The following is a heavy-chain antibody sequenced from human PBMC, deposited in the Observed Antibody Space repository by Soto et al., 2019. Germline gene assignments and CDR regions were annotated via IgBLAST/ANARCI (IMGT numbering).Heavy chain of an antibody. CDR2: VYYRGRS. CDR3: VSQRTTVPTQAYFDY. CDR1: GGSVTNSSYY. J-gene: IGHJ4*02. Sequence: LETLSLTCTVSGGSVTNSSYYWGWIRQSPGKGLEWIGSVYYRGRSYSKSSVKSRVTISVDTSKNRFSLSLNSVTASDTAVYFCVSQRTTVPTQAYFDYWGPGALVTVSS. D-gene: IGHD4-17*01. V-gene: IGHV4-39*01.